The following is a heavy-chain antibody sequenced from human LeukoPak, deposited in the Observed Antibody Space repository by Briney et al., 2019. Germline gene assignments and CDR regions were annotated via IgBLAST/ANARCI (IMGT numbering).Heavy chain of an antibody. J-gene: IGHJ4*02. CDR2: ISYDGSNK. CDR1: GFTFSSYA. D-gene: IGHD5-18*01. CDR3: ASLGYSDY. Sequence: GRSLRLSCAASGFTFSSYAMHWVHQAPGKGLEWVAVISYDGSNKYYADSVKGRFTISRDNSKNTLYLQMNSLRAEDTAVYYCASLGYSDYWGQGTLVTVSS. V-gene: IGHV3-30-3*01.